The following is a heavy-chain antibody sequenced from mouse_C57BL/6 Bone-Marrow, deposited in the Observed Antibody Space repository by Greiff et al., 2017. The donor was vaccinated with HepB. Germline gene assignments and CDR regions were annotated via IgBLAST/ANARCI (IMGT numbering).Heavy chain of an antibody. J-gene: IGHJ4*01. CDR2: IDPYDSYT. Sequence: QVQLQQPGAELVKPGASVKLSCKASGYTFTSYWMQWVKQRPGQGLEWIGEIDPYDSYTNYNQKFKGKATLTVDTSSSTAYMQLSSLTSEDSAVYYCARGDGYYVEAVDYGGQGTSVTVSS. CDR3: ARGDGYYVEAVDY. CDR1: GYTFTSYW. V-gene: IGHV1-50*01. D-gene: IGHD2-3*01.